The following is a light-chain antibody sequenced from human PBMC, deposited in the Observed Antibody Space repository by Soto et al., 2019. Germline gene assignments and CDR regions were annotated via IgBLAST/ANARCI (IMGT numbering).Light chain of an antibody. CDR1: QSVSSSY. Sequence: EIVLTQSPGTLSLSPGERDTLSCRASQSVSSSYLAWYQQKPGQAPRLLIYGASSRATGIPDRFSGSGSGTDFTLIISRLEPEDFAVYYFQQYGSSPRTSGQGTKVEIK. CDR3: QQYGSSPRT. CDR2: GAS. V-gene: IGKV3-20*01. J-gene: IGKJ1*01.